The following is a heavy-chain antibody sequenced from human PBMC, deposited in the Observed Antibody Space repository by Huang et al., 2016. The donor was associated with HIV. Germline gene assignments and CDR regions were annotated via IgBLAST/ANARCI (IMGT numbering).Heavy chain of an antibody. D-gene: IGHD3-10*02. CDR3: AREGNDVGGGFDH. V-gene: IGHV4-4*07. J-gene: IGHJ4*02. CDR2: MYTRGTT. Sequence: QVQLQESGPGLVKPAETLSLTCSVSGGTIRNYYWSWIRQPAGKGLEWIGRMYTRGTTNYNPSLRRRVTMSLDTSKNQFSLRLTSVTAADTAVYYCAREGNDVGGGFDHWGQGTLVTVSS. CDR1: GGTIRNYY.